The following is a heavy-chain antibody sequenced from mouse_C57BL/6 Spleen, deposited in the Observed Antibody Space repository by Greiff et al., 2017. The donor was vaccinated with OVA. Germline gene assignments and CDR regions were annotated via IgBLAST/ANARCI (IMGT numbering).Heavy chain of an antibody. CDR2: ISYDGSN. J-gene: IGHJ3*01. CDR3: ARDGGRGFAY. V-gene: IGHV3-6*01. Sequence: EVQLQQSGPGLVKPSQSLSLTCSVTGYSITSGYYWNWIRQFPGNKLEWMGYISYDGSNNYNPSLKNRISITRDTSKNQFFLKLNSVTTEDTATYYCARDGGRGFAYWGQGTLVTVSA. D-gene: IGHD3-3*01. CDR1: GYSITSGYY.